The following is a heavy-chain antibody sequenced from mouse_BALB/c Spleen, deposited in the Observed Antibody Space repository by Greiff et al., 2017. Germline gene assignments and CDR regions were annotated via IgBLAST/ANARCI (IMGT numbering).Heavy chain of an antibody. Sequence: QVQLQQSGAELARPGASVKLSCKASGYTFTSYWMQWVKQRPGQGLEWIGAIYPGDGDTRYTQKFKGKATLTADKSSSTAYMQLSSLASEDSAVYYCARENYRDDDDLYYAMDDWGQGTSVTVSS. V-gene: IGHV1-87*01. CDR2: IYPGDGDT. CDR1: GYTFTSYW. J-gene: IGHJ4*01. CDR3: ARENYRDDDDLYYAMDD. D-gene: IGHD2-14*01.